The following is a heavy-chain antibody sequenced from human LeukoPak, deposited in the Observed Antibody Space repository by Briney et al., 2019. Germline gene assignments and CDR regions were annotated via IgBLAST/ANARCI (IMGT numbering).Heavy chain of an antibody. V-gene: IGHV1-69*04. CDR2: IIPILGIA. D-gene: IGHD6-13*01. J-gene: IGHJ6*02. Sequence: ASVKVSCKASGGTFSSYAISWVRQAPGQGLEWMGRIIPILGIANYAQKFQGRVTITADKSTSTAYMELSSLRSEDTAVYYCAKTMGIAAAGDYYGMDVWGQGTTVTVSS. CDR1: GGTFSSYA. CDR3: AKTMGIAAAGDYYGMDV.